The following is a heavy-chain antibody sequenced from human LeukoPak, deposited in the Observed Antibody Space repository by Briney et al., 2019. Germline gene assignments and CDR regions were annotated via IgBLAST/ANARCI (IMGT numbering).Heavy chain of an antibody. D-gene: IGHD6-6*01. V-gene: IGHV3-23*01. CDR1: GFTFSSYA. CDR3: AKSSIAAGHAYLDY. J-gene: IGHJ4*02. CDR2: ISGSGGST. Sequence: QPGGSLRLSCAASGFTFSSYAMSWVRQAPGNGLEWVSAISGSGGSTYYADSVKGRFTISRDNSKNTLYLQMNSLRAEDTAVYYCAKSSIAAGHAYLDYWGQGTLVTVSS.